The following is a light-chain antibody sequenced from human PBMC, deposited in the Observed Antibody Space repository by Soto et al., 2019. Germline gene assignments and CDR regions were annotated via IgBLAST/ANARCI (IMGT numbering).Light chain of an antibody. CDR3: QQNGSLSIT. V-gene: IGKV3-20*01. Sequence: EIVLTQSPGTLSLSPGERATLSCRTSQSLSGGYLAWFQQKPGQTPRLLIYSASNRATGIPDRFSGSGSGTDFTLTISRLEPEDFVVYYCQQNGSLSITFGQGTRLEIK. J-gene: IGKJ5*01. CDR1: QSLSGGY. CDR2: SAS.